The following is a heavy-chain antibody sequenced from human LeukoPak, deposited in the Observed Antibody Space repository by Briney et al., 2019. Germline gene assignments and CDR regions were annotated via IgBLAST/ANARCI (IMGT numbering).Heavy chain of an antibody. D-gene: IGHD3-10*01. J-gene: IGHJ5*02. CDR2: IFTSGNT. CDR3: ARDRGSTYFAVWFDP. Sequence: TLSLTCTVSGGSISSGSYYWSWIRQPAGKGLEWIGRIFTSGNTIYNPSLKSRVTISLDTSKNQFSLQLSSVTAADTAVYYCARDRGSTYFAVWFDPWGQGTLVTVSS. CDR1: GGSISSGSYY. V-gene: IGHV4-61*02.